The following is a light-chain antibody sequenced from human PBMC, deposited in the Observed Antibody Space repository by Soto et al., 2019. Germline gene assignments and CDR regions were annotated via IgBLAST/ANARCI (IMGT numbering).Light chain of an antibody. Sequence: IQLTQSPSSLSASVGDRVTITCRASEDISSYLAWYQQKPGQAPKFLIYAASTLQSGVSSRFSGSGSGTYFSLTISSLQPEDFATYYCQQLSNYPLTFGQGTRLEIK. J-gene: IGKJ5*01. CDR3: QQLSNYPLT. V-gene: IGKV1-9*01. CDR1: EDISSY. CDR2: AAS.